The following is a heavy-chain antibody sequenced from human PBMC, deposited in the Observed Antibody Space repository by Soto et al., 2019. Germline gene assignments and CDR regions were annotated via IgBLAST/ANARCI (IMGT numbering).Heavy chain of an antibody. V-gene: IGHV5-51*01. J-gene: IGHJ4*02. CDR2: IYPSDSDT. D-gene: IGHD1-1*01. CDR3: ARGGVSTRTFDY. Sequence: GESLKISCKGSGYNFAGYWIAWVRQMPGKGLDLMGIIYPSDSDTRYRPSFQGQVTISADKSISSAYLQWSSLRASDTAIYYCARGGVSTRTFDYWGQGTPVTVSS. CDR1: GYNFAGYW.